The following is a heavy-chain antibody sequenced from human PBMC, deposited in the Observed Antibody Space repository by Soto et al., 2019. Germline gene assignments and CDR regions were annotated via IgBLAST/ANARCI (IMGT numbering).Heavy chain of an antibody. CDR3: ARASGIAAAGTVYYGMDV. CDR1: GGSISSGDYY. D-gene: IGHD6-13*01. CDR2: IYYSGST. V-gene: IGHV4-30-4*01. Sequence: PSETLSLTCTVSGGSISSGDYYWSWIRQPPGKGLEWIGYIYYSGSTYYNPSLKSRVTISVDTSKNQFSLKLSSVTAADTAVYYCARASGIAAAGTVYYGMDVWGQGTTVTVSS. J-gene: IGHJ6*02.